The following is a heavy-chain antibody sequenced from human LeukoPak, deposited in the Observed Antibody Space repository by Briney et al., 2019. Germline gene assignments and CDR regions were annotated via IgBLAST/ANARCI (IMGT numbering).Heavy chain of an antibody. V-gene: IGHV4-59*08. J-gene: IGHJ4*02. Sequence: SETLSLTCTVSGGFISSYYWSWIRQPPGKGLEWIGYIYYSGSTNYNPSLKSRVTISVDTSKNQFSLKLSSVTAADTAVYYCARTDSSGYYYFDYWGQGTLVTVSS. CDR1: GGFISSYY. CDR2: IYYSGST. D-gene: IGHD3-22*01. CDR3: ARTDSSGYYYFDY.